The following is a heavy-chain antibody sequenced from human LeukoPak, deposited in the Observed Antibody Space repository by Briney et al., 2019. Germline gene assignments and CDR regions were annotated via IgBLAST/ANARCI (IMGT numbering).Heavy chain of an antibody. D-gene: IGHD3-22*01. Sequence: GSLRLSCAASGFTFSSYSMNWVRQAPGKGLEWVSSISSSSSYIYYADSVKGRFTISRDNAKNSLYLQMNSLRAEDTAVYYCARDGFVSGYSRRGLVYFDYWGQGTLVTVSS. CDR3: ARDGFVSGYSRRGLVYFDY. V-gene: IGHV3-21*01. CDR1: GFTFSSYS. J-gene: IGHJ4*02. CDR2: ISSSSSYI.